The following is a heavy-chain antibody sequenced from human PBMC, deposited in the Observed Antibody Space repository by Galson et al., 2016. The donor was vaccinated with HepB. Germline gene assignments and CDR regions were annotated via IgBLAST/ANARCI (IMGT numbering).Heavy chain of an antibody. CDR3: AREVWYFDL. Sequence: WIGRIYSSGSTNYNPSLKSRLTISRDTSKNQFSLELRSVTAADTAVYYCAREVWYFDLWGRGTLVTVSS. V-gene: IGHV4-4*07. J-gene: IGHJ2*01. CDR2: IYSSGST.